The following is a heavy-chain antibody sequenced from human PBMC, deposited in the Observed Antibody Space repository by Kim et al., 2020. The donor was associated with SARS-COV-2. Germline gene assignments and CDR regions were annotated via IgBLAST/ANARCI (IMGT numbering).Heavy chain of an antibody. CDR3: ASPRDGYNMLYYYYYGMDV. CDR2: IIPIFGTA. V-gene: IGHV1-69*13. D-gene: IGHD5-12*01. Sequence: SVKVSCKASGGTFSSYAISWVRQAPRQGLEWMGGIIPIFGTANYAQKFQGRVTITADESTSTAYMELSSLRSEDTAVYYCASPRDGYNMLYYYYYGMDVWGQGTTVTVSS. CDR1: GGTFSSYA. J-gene: IGHJ6*02.